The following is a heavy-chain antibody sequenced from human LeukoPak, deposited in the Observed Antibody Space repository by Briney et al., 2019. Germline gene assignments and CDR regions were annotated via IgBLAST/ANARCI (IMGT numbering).Heavy chain of an antibody. CDR3: AKGRYYYDSSGYDY. Sequence: PGRSLGLSCAASGFTFDDYAMHWVRQAPGKGLEWVSGISWNSGSIGYADSVKGRLTISRDNAKNSLYLQMNSLRAEDMALYYCAKGRYYYDSSGYDYWGQGTLVAVSS. V-gene: IGHV3-9*03. CDR2: ISWNSGSI. CDR1: GFTFDDYA. J-gene: IGHJ4*02. D-gene: IGHD3-22*01.